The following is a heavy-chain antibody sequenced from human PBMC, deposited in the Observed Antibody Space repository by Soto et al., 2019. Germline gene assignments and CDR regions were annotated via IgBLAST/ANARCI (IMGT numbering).Heavy chain of an antibody. CDR1: GGSISSYY. CDR2: IYYSGST. V-gene: IGHV4-59*01. Sequence: PSETLSLTCTVSGGSISSYYWSWIRQPPGKGLEWIGYIYYSGSTNYNPSLKSRVTISVDTSKNQFSLKLSSVTAADTAVYYCAGGYSGYESTVDYWGQGTLVTVSS. D-gene: IGHD5-12*01. J-gene: IGHJ4*02. CDR3: AGGYSGYESTVDY.